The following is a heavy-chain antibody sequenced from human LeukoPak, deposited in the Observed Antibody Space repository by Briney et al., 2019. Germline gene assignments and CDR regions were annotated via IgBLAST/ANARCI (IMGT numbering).Heavy chain of an antibody. CDR1: GDSFSSFS. CDR2: IQLSGNT. V-gene: IGHV4-4*09. CDR3: ARLIRNWNDHFDP. D-gene: IGHD1-1*01. Sequence: SETLSLTCTVSGDSFSSFSWSWIRQPAGKGLEWVGYIQLSGNTNYNPALKSRVSISLDTSKNQFSLHLRSVTAADTAVYYCARLIRNWNDHFDPWGQGTLVTVFS. J-gene: IGHJ5*02.